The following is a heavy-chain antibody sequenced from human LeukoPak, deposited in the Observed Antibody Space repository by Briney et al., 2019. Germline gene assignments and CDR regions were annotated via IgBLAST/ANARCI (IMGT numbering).Heavy chain of an antibody. CDR3: ARSQVGATVSNFDC. CDR1: GFTFSTYA. J-gene: IGHJ4*02. V-gene: IGHV3-23*01. Sequence: GGSLRLSCAASGFTFSTYAMSWVRQAPGKGLEWVSGISGSGDYTYYADSVKGRFTISRDNSKNTLYLQMNSLRAEDTAVYYCARSQVGATVSNFDCWGQGTLVTVSS. D-gene: IGHD1-26*01. CDR2: ISGSGDYT.